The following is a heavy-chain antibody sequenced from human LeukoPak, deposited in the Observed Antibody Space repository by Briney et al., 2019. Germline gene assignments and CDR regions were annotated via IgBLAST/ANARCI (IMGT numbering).Heavy chain of an antibody. D-gene: IGHD1-26*01. CDR3: AREGVVGATFWSRDAFDI. Sequence: SETLSLTCTVSGGSISSGGYYWSWIRQHPGKGLEWIGYIYYSGSTYYNPSLKSRVTISVDTSKNQFSLGLSSVTAADTAVYYCAREGVVGATFWSRDAFDIWGQGTMVTVSS. J-gene: IGHJ3*02. CDR2: IYYSGST. V-gene: IGHV4-31*03. CDR1: GGSISSGGYY.